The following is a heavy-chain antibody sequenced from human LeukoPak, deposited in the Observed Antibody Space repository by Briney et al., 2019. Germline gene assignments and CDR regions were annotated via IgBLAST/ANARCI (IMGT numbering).Heavy chain of an antibody. V-gene: IGHV1-18*01. CDR2: ISTHNGNT. CDR1: GYTFTSYG. Sequence: ASVKVSFKASGYTFTSYGISWVRQAPGKGLEWMGWISTHNGNTNYAQKFQGRVTMTTDTSTSTAYMELRSLRSDDTAVYYCARGASYVILTGYSYFDYWGQGTLVTVSS. D-gene: IGHD3-9*01. CDR3: ARGASYVILTGYSYFDY. J-gene: IGHJ4*02.